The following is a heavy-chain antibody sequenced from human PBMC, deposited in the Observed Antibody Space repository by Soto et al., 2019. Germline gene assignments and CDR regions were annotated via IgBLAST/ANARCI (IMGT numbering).Heavy chain of an antibody. CDR2: TYYRSKWYN. D-gene: IGHD2-2*01. Sequence: PSQTLSLTCAISGDSVSSNSAAWNWIRQSPSRGLEWLGRTYYRSKWYNDYAVSVKSRITINPDTSKNQFSLRLNSVTPEDTAVYYCARLPGIVVVPAAILYGMDVWGQGTTVTVSS. V-gene: IGHV6-1*01. J-gene: IGHJ6*02. CDR1: GDSVSSNSAA. CDR3: ARLPGIVVVPAAILYGMDV.